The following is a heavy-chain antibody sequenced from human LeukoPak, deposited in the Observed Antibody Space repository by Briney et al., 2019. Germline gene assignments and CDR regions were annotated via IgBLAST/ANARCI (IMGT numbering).Heavy chain of an antibody. Sequence: GGSLRLSCAASEFTVSSNYMNWVRQAPGKGLEWVSVIYSGGSTYYADSVKGRFTISRDNSKNTLYLQMNSLRAEDTAVYYCAGGARRQQLFDYWGQGTLVTVSS. CDR3: AGGARRQQLFDY. V-gene: IGHV3-66*01. CDR2: IYSGGST. CDR1: EFTVSSNY. J-gene: IGHJ4*02. D-gene: IGHD6-13*01.